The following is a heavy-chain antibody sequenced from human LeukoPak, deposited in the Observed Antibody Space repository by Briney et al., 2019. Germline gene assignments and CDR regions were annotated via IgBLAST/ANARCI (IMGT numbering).Heavy chain of an antibody. V-gene: IGHV4-59*01. J-gene: IGHJ4*02. D-gene: IGHD4-17*01. Sequence: SETLSLTCTVSGGSISSYYWSWIRQPPGKGLEWIGYIYYSGGTNYNPSLKSRVTISVDTSKNQFSLKLSSVTAADTAVYYCARGPVYGLGFDYWGQGTLVTVSS. CDR3: ARGPVYGLGFDY. CDR2: IYYSGGT. CDR1: GGSISSYY.